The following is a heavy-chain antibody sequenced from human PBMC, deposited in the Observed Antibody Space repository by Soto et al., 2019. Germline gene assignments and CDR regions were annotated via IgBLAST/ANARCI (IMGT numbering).Heavy chain of an antibody. CDR2: IYSGGRT. V-gene: IGHV3-66*01. CDR3: ARGIPRGYSYGSYYFDY. D-gene: IGHD5-18*01. Sequence: VQLVESGGGVVQPGRSLRLSCAASGFTVSSNYMTWVRQAPGKGLEWVSVIYSGGRTYYADSVKGRFTISRDNSKNTLYLQMNSLRAEDTAVYYCARGIPRGYSYGSYYFDYWGQGTLVTVSS. J-gene: IGHJ4*02. CDR1: GFTVSSNY.